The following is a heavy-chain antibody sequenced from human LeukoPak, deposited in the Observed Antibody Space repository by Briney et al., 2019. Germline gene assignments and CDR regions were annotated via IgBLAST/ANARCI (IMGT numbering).Heavy chain of an antibody. CDR3: ARVLRAFSPSDAFDI. V-gene: IGHV6-1*01. CDR1: GDNVSANSAT. CDR2: TYYRSKWYN. Sequence: SQTLSLTCAFSGDNVSANSATWHWISQSPSRGLEWLVRTYYRSKWYNDYAVSVKSRITINPDTSKNQFSLQLNSLTPDDTAVYYCARVLRAFSPSDAFDIWGQGTMVTVSS. J-gene: IGHJ3*02.